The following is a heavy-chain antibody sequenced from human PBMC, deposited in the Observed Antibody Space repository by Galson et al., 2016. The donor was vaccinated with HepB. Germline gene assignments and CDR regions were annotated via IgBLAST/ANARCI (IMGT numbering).Heavy chain of an antibody. CDR3: ATGWTATFDY. J-gene: IGHJ4*02. Sequence: SLRLSCAASGFTFSTHGMHWVRQAPGKGLEWVAVIWYDGSNKDYADSVKGRFTISRDNSKNTPYPQMNSLRAEDTAVYYCATGWTATFDYWGQGTLVTVSS. CDR2: IWYDGSNK. CDR1: GFTFSTHG. D-gene: IGHD2-15*01. V-gene: IGHV3-33*01.